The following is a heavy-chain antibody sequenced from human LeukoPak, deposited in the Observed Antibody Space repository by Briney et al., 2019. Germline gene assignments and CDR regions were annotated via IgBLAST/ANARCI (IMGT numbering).Heavy chain of an antibody. J-gene: IGHJ4*02. D-gene: IGHD7-27*01. Sequence: SETLSLTCSVSGYPISSVYYWGWIRRPPGKGLEWIGSINHGGSTDYNPSLKSRVIMSIDTSKNHFSLKLTSVTAADTAVYYCARVGPNWGFKENFDFWGLGTLVTVSS. CDR3: ARVGPNWGFKENFDF. CDR2: INHGGST. CDR1: GYPISSVYY. V-gene: IGHV4-38-2*02.